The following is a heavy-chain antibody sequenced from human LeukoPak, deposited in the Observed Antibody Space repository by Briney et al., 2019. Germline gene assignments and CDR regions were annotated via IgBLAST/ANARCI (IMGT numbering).Heavy chain of an antibody. J-gene: IGHJ5*02. CDR1: GASITSSNYY. Sequence: SETLSLTCTVSGASITSSNYYWDWIRQPPRKGLEWIGSIYDSGRTYYNPSLKSRVTISVDTSKNQFSLKLSSVTAADTAMYYCATSWMQLWSPPDAWGQGTLVTVSS. V-gene: IGHV4-39*01. CDR3: ATSWMQLWSPPDA. CDR2: IYDSGRT. D-gene: IGHD5-18*01.